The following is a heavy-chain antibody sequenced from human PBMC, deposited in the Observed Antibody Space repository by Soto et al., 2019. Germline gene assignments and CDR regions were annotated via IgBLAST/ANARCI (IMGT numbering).Heavy chain of an antibody. CDR2: FDPEDGET. D-gene: IGHD3-10*01. J-gene: IGHJ4*02. CDR1: GYTLTELS. Sequence: ASVKVSCKVSGYTLTELSMHWVRQAPGKGLEWMGGFDPEDGETNYAQKFQGRVTMTKDTSTDTAYMELSSLRSEDTAVYYCATLQKPSTYYYGSGSYDYWGQGTLVTVSS. CDR3: ATLQKPSTYYYGSGSYDY. V-gene: IGHV1-24*01.